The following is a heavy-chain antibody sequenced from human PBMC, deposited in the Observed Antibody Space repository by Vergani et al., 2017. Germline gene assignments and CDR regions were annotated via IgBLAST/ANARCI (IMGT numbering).Heavy chain of an antibody. CDR3: ARSAADYYYGMDV. CDR2: ISSSSSTI. Sequence: EVQLVESGGGLVQPGGSLRLSCAASGFTFSSYSMNWVRQAPGKGLEWVSYISSSSSTIYYADSVKGRFTISRENAKNSLYLQMNSLRAEDTAVYYCARSAADYYYGMDVWGQGTTVTVSS. D-gene: IGHD6-25*01. CDR1: GFTFSSYS. V-gene: IGHV3-48*01. J-gene: IGHJ6*02.